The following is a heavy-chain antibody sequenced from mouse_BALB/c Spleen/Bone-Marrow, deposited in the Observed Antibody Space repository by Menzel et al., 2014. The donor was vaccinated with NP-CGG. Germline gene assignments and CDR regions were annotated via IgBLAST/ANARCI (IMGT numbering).Heavy chain of an antibody. V-gene: IGHV6-6*02. Sequence: EVKLVESGGGLVQPGGSMQLSCVASGFTFSNYWMNWVRQFPGMGLELVAEIRLKSNNYARHYAESLQGRFPISRDDSQSRVHLQMNNLRAEDSDMYSCTWSLTGVWYIDVWGAGTTVTVSS. CDR3: TWSLTGVWYIDV. CDR2: IRLKSNNYAR. J-gene: IGHJ1*01. CDR1: GFTFSNYW. D-gene: IGHD4-1*01.